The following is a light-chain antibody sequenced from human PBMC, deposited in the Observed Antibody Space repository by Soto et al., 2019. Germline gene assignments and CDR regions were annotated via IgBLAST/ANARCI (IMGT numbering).Light chain of an antibody. Sequence: EIVMTQSPATLSVSPGERATLSCRASQSVSSNLAWYQQKPGQAPRLLIYGASTRATGIPARFSGSGSGTEFTLPISSLQSEDFADCCCQQYNNWPLTFGGGTKVEVK. CDR3: QQYNNWPLT. V-gene: IGKV3-15*01. CDR2: GAS. J-gene: IGKJ4*01. CDR1: QSVSSN.